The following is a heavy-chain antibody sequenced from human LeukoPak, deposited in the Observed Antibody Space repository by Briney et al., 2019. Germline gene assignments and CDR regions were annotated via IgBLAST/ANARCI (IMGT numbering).Heavy chain of an antibody. J-gene: IGHJ2*01. V-gene: IGHV4-39*07. D-gene: IGHD7-27*01. CDR2: IYYSGST. CDR3: ARVRGFTGAYWYFDL. CDR1: GGSISSYY. Sequence: SETLSLTCTVSGGSISSYYWGWIRQPPGRGLEWIGSIYYSGSTYYNPSLKSRVTISVDTSKNQFSLKLSSVTAADTAVYYCARVRGFTGAYWYFDLWGRGTLVTVSS.